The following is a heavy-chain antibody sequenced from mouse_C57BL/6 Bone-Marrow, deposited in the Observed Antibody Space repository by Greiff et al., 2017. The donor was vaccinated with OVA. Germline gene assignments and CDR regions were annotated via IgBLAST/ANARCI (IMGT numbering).Heavy chain of an antibody. CDR3: ARWSYSNGMDY. CDR2: IDPSDSYT. Sequence: QVHVKQPGAELVMPGASVKLSCKASGYTFTSYWMHWVKQRPGQGLEWIGEIDPSDSYTNYNQKFKGKSTLTVDKSSSTAYMQLSSLTSEDSAVYYCARWSYSNGMDYWGQGTSVTVSS. V-gene: IGHV1-69*01. D-gene: IGHD2-5*01. CDR1: GYTFTSYW. J-gene: IGHJ4*01.